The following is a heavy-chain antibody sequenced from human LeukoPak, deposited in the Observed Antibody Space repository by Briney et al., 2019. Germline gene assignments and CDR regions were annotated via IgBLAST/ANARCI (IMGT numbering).Heavy chain of an antibody. V-gene: IGHV4-31*03. J-gene: IGHJ4*02. Sequence: SETLSLTCTVSGRSISSGGYYWSWIRQHPGKGLVWIGYIYYSGSTYYNPSLKSRVTISVDTSKNQFFLKLSSVTAADTAVYYCARTPWGLNYFDYWGQGTLVTVSS. D-gene: IGHD1-26*01. CDR3: ARTPWGLNYFDY. CDR1: GRSISSGGYY. CDR2: IYYSGST.